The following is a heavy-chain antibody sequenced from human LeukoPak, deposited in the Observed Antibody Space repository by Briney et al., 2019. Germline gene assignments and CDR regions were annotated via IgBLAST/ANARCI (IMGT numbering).Heavy chain of an antibody. V-gene: IGHV1-24*01. CDR3: ATAYCSGGSCYPCDY. D-gene: IGHD2-15*01. CDR2: FDPEDGET. CDR1: GYTLTELS. Sequence: ASVKVSCKVSGYTLTELSMHWVRQAPGKGLEWMGGFDPEDGETIYAQKFQGRVTMTEDTSTDTAYMELSSLRSEDTAVYYCATAYCSGGSCYPCDYWGQGTLVTVSS. J-gene: IGHJ4*02.